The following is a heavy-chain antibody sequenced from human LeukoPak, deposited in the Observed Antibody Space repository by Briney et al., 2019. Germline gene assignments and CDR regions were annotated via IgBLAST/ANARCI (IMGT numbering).Heavy chain of an antibody. D-gene: IGHD1-26*01. CDR1: GGSISSGSYY. V-gene: IGHV4-61*02. J-gene: IGHJ4*02. Sequence: SETLSLTCTVSGGSISSGSYYWSWIRQPAGKGLEWIGRIYTSGSTNYNPSLKSRVTISVDTSKNQFSLKLSSVTAADTAVYYCASLYSGSYYSDYHFDYWGQGTLVTVSS. CDR3: ASLYSGSYYSDYHFDY. CDR2: IYTSGST.